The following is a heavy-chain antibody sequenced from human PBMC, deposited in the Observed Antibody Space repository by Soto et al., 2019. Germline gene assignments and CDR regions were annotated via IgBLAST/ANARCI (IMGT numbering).Heavy chain of an antibody. Sequence: SETLSLTCTVSGGSISSYYWSWIRQPPGKGLEWIGYIYYSGSTNYNPSLKSRVTISVDTSKNQFSLKLSSVTAADTAVYYCARDPRMESNDSGYATFDYWGQGTLVTVSS. CDR1: GGSISSYY. J-gene: IGHJ4*02. D-gene: IGHD5-12*01. CDR2: IYYSGST. V-gene: IGHV4-59*01. CDR3: ARDPRMESNDSGYATFDY.